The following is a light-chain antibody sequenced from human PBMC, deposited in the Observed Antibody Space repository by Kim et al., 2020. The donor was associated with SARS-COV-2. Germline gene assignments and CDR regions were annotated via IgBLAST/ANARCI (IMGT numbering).Light chain of an antibody. CDR1: TGAATSGHH. V-gene: IGLV7-46*01. CDR3: LLYYKGYRI. Sequence: PGVTVTPPSCSSTGAATSGHHPYWCQQKPGQAPRTLIYDTSNKHSWTPARLSGSLLGGNAALTLSGALPEDEGEYYCLLYYKGYRIFGGGTQLTVL. CDR2: DTS. J-gene: IGLJ2*01.